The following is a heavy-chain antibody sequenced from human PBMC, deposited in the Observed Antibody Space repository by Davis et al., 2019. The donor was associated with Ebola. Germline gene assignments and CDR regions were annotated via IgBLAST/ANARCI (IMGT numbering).Heavy chain of an antibody. Sequence: PGGSLRLSCVASGFTFSNHIVTWVRQAPGKGLEWVANMRQDGSEKFYVDSVKGRFTISRDNAKNSLYLQMNSLRAEDTAVYYCAREGDAFDFWGQGTMVTVSP. CDR1: GFTFSNHI. CDR2: MRQDGSEK. J-gene: IGHJ3*01. V-gene: IGHV3-7*03. CDR3: AREGDAFDF.